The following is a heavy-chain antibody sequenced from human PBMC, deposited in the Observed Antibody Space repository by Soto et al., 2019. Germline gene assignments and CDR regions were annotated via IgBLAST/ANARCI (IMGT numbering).Heavy chain of an antibody. V-gene: IGHV1-2*02. CDR3: AGPSESSFFHSYVMHV. D-gene: IGHD3-3*01. Sequence: ASVKVSCKASGYTFTGYYMHWVRQAPGQGLEWMGWINPNSGGTNYAQKFQGRVTMTRDTSISTAYMELNSLRADDTAVYYCAGPSESSFFHSYVMHVWGQGTTVTVSS. CDR1: GYTFTGYY. CDR2: INPNSGGT. J-gene: IGHJ6*02.